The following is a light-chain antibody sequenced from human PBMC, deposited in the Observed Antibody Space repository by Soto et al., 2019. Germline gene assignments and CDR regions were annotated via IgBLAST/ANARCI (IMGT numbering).Light chain of an antibody. J-gene: IGKJ1*01. Sequence: DIQMTQSPSSLSASVRYRLTITCRESQGIRIDLGWFQQKPGKAPKRLIYGASSLQSGVPSRFSGSGSGTECTLTISNLQPEDFETYYCLQHNSFTRTFGQGTKVDIK. CDR3: LQHNSFTRT. CDR2: GAS. CDR1: QGIRID. V-gene: IGKV1-17*02.